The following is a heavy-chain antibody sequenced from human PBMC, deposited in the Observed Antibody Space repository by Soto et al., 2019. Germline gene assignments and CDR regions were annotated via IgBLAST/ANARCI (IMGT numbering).Heavy chain of an antibody. CDR2: IIPIFGTP. Sequence: SVKVSCKASGGTFNTFAISWVRQAPGQGLEWMGGIIPIFGTPDYAQHFPGRVTISADESTNTAYLELSSLRSEDTAVYYCARSPGITGTRASQYAMDVWGQGTTVTVSS. V-gene: IGHV1-69*13. CDR3: ARSPGITGTRASQYAMDV. CDR1: GGTFNTFA. J-gene: IGHJ6*02. D-gene: IGHD1-20*01.